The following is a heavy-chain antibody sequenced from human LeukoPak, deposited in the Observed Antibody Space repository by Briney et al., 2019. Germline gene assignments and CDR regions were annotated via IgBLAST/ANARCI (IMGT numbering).Heavy chain of an antibody. Sequence: VGSLRLSCTVSGFTVSSNSMSWVRQAPGKGLEWVSVIYSGGSTYYADSVRGRLPISRDNSKNTLYLQMNSLRVEDTAVYYCARVGGHWGQGTLVTVSS. CDR3: ARVGGH. J-gene: IGHJ4*02. CDR1: GFTVSSNS. CDR2: IYSGGST. D-gene: IGHD3-10*01. V-gene: IGHV3-53*01.